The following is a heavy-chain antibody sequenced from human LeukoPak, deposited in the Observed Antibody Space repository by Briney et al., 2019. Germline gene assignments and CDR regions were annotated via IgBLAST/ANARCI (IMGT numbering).Heavy chain of an antibody. V-gene: IGHV3-23*01. CDR2: ISDSGGST. Sequence: GGSLRLSCAASGFTFSSYAMCWVRQAPGKGLEWVSAISDSGGSTFYTASVKGRFTISRDNSKNTLFLQMNSLRAEDTAVYYCARDLRPRDYWGQGTLVTVSS. CDR3: ARDLRPRDY. CDR1: GFTFSSYA. J-gene: IGHJ4*02.